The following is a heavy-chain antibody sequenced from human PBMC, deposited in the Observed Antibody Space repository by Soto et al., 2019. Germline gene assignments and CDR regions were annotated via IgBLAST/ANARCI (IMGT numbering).Heavy chain of an antibody. V-gene: IGHV3-13*01. Sequence: GGSLRLSCAASGFTFSSYDMHWVRQATGKGLEWVSAIGTAGDTYYPGSVKGRFTISRENAKNSLYLQMNSLRAEDTAVYYCARDEGSGYYPVHYGMDVWGQGTTVTVSS. D-gene: IGHD3-3*01. J-gene: IGHJ6*02. CDR3: ARDEGSGYYPVHYGMDV. CDR1: GFTFSSYD. CDR2: IGTAGDT.